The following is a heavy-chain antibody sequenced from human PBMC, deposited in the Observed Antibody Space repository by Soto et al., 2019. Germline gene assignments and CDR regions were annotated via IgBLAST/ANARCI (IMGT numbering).Heavy chain of an antibody. V-gene: IGHV4-34*01. CDR2: INHSVNT. CDR3: ARGRGEFVD. J-gene: IGHJ4*01. CDR1: GASLSNNY. Sequence: PSETLSLTCAVYGASLSNNYCNCLRPPPGKGLERLGEINHSVNTNYNPSLRSLATISCDTPKHQLSLNLRSVSAADTAVYYCARGRGEFVDWGQDTPVTVSS. D-gene: IGHD2-21*01.